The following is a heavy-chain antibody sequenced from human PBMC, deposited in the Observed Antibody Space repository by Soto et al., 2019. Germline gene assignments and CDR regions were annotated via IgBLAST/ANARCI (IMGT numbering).Heavy chain of an antibody. CDR1: GFPLSDSA. CDR3: TSPKYFYGHNGVNY. J-gene: IGHJ4*02. Sequence: PGGSLRLSCAASGFPLSDSAMHWVRQASGKGLEWVGRIRSKANSYATAYGASVKGRFTISRDDSKNTAYLQMNSLNAEDTAVYYCTSPKYFYGHNGVNYWGQGTLVTVSS. CDR2: IRSKANSYAT. V-gene: IGHV3-73*01. D-gene: IGHD3-10*01.